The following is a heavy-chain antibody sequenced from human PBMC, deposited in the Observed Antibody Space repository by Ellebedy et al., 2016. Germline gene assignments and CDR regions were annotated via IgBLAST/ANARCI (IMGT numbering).Heavy chain of an antibody. Sequence: GESLKISXAGSGFSFSDYYMSWIRQAPGKGLEWVAYISSSGSTIYYEDSVKGRFTISRDNAKNSLYLQMNSLRAEDTAVYYCATHFDFWQGYAYWGQGTLVTVSS. V-gene: IGHV3-11*01. D-gene: IGHD3/OR15-3a*01. CDR3: ATHFDFWQGYAY. J-gene: IGHJ4*02. CDR1: GFSFSDYY. CDR2: ISSSGSTI.